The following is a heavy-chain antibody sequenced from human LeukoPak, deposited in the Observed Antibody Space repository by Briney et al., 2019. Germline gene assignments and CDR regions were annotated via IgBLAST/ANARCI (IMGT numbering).Heavy chain of an antibody. CDR2: IYYSGST. J-gene: IGHJ3*02. CDR1: GGSISSGDYY. V-gene: IGHV4-30-4*01. CDR3: ARRFGTTTVAYDAFDI. D-gene: IGHD4-23*01. Sequence: SETLSLTCTVSGGSISSGDYYWSWIRQPPGKGPEWIGYIYYSGSTNYNPSLKSRVTISVDTSKNQFSLKLSSVTAADTAVYYCARRFGTTTVAYDAFDIWGQGTMVTVSS.